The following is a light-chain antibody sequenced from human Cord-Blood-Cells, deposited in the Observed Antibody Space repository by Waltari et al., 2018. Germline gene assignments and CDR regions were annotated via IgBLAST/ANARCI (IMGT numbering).Light chain of an antibody. V-gene: IGKV4-1*01. Sequence: VSLGEMATINCKSSQSVLYSSNNKNYLAWYQQKPGQPPKLLIYWASTRESGVPDRFSGSGSGTDFTLTIGSLQAEDVAVYYCQQYYSTPLTFGGGTKVEIK. J-gene: IGKJ4*01. CDR2: WAS. CDR1: QSVLYSSNNKNY. CDR3: QQYYSTPLT.